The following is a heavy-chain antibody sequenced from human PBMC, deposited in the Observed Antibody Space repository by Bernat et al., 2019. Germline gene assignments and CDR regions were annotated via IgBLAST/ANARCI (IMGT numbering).Heavy chain of an antibody. CDR2: IIPILGIA. CDR1: GGTFSSYT. CDR3: ARSVRDDSSGLFGS. D-gene: IGHD3-22*01. V-gene: IGHV1-69*02. Sequence: QVQLVQSGAEVKKPGSSVKVSCKASGGTFSSYTISWVRQAPGQGLEWMGRIIPILGIANYAQKCQGRVTITADKSTSTAYMELSSLRSEDTAVYYCARSVRDDSSGLFGSWGQGTLVTVSS. J-gene: IGHJ4*02.